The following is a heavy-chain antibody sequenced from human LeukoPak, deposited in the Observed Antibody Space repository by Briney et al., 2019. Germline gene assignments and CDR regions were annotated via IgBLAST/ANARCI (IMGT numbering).Heavy chain of an antibody. D-gene: IGHD3-3*01. CDR3: ARDQYDTWSRRGNFDS. CDR1: GFTFGKYW. J-gene: IGHJ4*02. CDR2: IKLDGSEK. Sequence: GGSLRLSCVASGFTFGKYWMSWARQAPGKGLEWVANIKLDGSEKNYVDSVKGRFTISRDNTENSLYLQMNSLRAEDTAVFYCARDQYDTWSRRGNFDSWGQGTLVIVSS. V-gene: IGHV3-7*03.